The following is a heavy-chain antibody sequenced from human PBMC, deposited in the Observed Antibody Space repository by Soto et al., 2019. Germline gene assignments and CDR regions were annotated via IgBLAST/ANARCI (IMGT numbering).Heavy chain of an antibody. CDR2: ISYGGST. Sequence: QVQLQESGPGLVKPSQTLSLTCTVSGGSINSGGYCWSWIRQHPGKGLDWIGCISYGGSTSYNPXLXSXXTISVDTSTNQFSLKLTSVTAADTAVYYCSRGILVWGQGALITVSS. CDR1: GGSINSGGYC. J-gene: IGHJ4*02. V-gene: IGHV4-31*01. D-gene: IGHD5-18*01. CDR3: SRGILV.